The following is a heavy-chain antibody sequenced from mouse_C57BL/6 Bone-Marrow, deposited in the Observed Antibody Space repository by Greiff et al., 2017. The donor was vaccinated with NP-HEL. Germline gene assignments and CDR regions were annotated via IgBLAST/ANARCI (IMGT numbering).Heavy chain of an antibody. CDR3: ARDILNGSGTWFAY. CDR1: GFSLTSYG. V-gene: IGHV2-2*01. J-gene: IGHJ3*01. Sequence: VQLKESGPGLVQPSQSLSITCTVSGFSLTSYGVHWVRQSPGKGLEWLGVIWSGGSTDYNAAFISRLSISKDKSKSQVFFKMNSLQADDTAIYYCARDILNGSGTWFAYWGQGTLVTVSA. CDR2: IWSGGST. D-gene: IGHD1-1*01.